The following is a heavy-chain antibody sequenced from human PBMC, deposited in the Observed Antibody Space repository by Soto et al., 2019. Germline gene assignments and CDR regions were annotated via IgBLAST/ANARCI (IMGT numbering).Heavy chain of an antibody. CDR2: VFQRGTN. D-gene: IGHD3-3*01. Sequence: SETLSLTCNVSGSSISSAYYWGWFRHPPGRGLEWIGSVFQRGTNYHIPSLMSRVTISLDTSKHQVFLKRSSVTAADTAVYYCASDFWTSYHLFDSWGQGALVPVSS. J-gene: IGHJ4*02. CDR1: GSSISSAYY. CDR3: ASDFWTSYHLFDS. V-gene: IGHV4-38-2*02.